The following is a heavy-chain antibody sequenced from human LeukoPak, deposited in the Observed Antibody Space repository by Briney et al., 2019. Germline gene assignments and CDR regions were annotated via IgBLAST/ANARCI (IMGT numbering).Heavy chain of an antibody. Sequence: GGSLRLSCSGSGFTFGGYGMHWFRQTPGKGLEWVAVIAYDGSRAFYADYVKGRFTISRDHSKNTMSVHMDDLRAEDTAVYYCTRYNKDHFDYWGQGTLVTVSS. D-gene: IGHD1-14*01. CDR3: TRYNKDHFDY. CDR2: IAYDGSRA. CDR1: GFTFGGYG. V-gene: IGHV3-33*01. J-gene: IGHJ4*02.